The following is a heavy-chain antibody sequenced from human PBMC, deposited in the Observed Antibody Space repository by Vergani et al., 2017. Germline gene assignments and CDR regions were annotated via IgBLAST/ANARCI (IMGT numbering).Heavy chain of an antibody. V-gene: IGHV3-23*04. CDR3: ARSGYCAHGVCYMTYYYYMDV. CDR2: INGSDDKT. D-gene: IGHD2-8*01. J-gene: IGHJ6*03. Sequence: VQLVESGGGVVQPGGSLRLSCVASGFTFSSYAMSWVRQAPGEGLEWVSSINGSDDKTYYTDSVRGRFSISRDNSKNTLYLQMNNLRAADTAVYYCARSGYCAHGVCYMTYYYYMDVWGKGTAVTVSS. CDR1: GFTFSSYA.